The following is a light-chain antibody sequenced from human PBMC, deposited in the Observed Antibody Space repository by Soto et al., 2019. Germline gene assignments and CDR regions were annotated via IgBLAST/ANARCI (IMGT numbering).Light chain of an antibody. CDR2: EGI. J-gene: IGLJ2*01. Sequence: QAVLTQPASVSGSPGQSITISCTGTSSDVGSYNLVSWYQQHPGKAPKLIIYEGIKRPSGISNRFSASKSGNTASLAISGLQTADEADYYCCSYAGSGTLLFGGGTKLTVL. V-gene: IGLV2-23*01. CDR3: CSYAGSGTLL. CDR1: SSDVGSYNL.